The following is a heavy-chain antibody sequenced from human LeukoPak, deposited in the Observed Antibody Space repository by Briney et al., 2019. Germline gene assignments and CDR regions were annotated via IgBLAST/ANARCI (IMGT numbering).Heavy chain of an antibody. D-gene: IGHD1-1*01. Sequence: PGGSLRLSCEASGFTFSCYWMTWLPQAPGRGMEWLAKIKQEGSEKNYVASEKGRFTISRDNAKNSLYLQVNSLRVEETAVYYCARGGNYFGFWGQGTLVTVSS. J-gene: IGHJ4*02. CDR2: IKQEGSEK. V-gene: IGHV3-7*04. CDR1: GFTFSCYW. CDR3: ARGGNYFGF.